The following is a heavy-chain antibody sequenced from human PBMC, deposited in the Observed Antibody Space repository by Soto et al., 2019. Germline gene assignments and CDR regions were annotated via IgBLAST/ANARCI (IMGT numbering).Heavy chain of an antibody. CDR1: GGSINSYY. J-gene: IGHJ4*02. Sequence: QVQLQESGPGLVKPSETLSLTCTVSGGSINSYYWSWIRQPPGKGLEWIGYIYYSGSTNYNPSLKSRVTISVDTSKNQFSLKLRSVTGADTAMYYCARRYGGNFDYWGQGTLVTVSS. V-gene: IGHV4-59*01. D-gene: IGHD1-26*01. CDR3: ARRYGGNFDY. CDR2: IYYSGST.